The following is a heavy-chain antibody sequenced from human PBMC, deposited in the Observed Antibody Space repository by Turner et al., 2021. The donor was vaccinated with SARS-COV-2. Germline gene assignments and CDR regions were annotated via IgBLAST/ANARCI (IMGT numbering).Heavy chain of an antibody. Sequence: EVQLLESGGGLVQPGGSLRLSCAASGFIFNNYAMSWVRQAPGKGLEWVAAISGSGGNTYYADSAKGRFTISRDNSKNTLYLQMNSLRAEDTALYYCAKDYYNSRGYADAFDMWGQGTTVTVSS. D-gene: IGHD3-22*01. V-gene: IGHV3-23*01. J-gene: IGHJ3*02. CDR3: AKDYYNSRGYADAFDM. CDR1: GFIFNNYA. CDR2: ISGSGGNT.